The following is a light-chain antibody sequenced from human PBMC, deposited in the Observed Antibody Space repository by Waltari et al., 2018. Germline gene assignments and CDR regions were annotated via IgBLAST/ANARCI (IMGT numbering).Light chain of an antibody. CDR3: QQSYSSPPEYT. J-gene: IGKJ2*01. Sequence: DIQMTQSPSSLSASVGDRVTLTCRASQSISTYLNWYQQKPGKAPQLLIYTASSLQSGVPSRFSGSGSGTDFTLTISSLQPEDFATYYCQQSYSSPPEYTFGQGTKLEIK. CDR1: QSISTY. CDR2: TAS. V-gene: IGKV1-39*01.